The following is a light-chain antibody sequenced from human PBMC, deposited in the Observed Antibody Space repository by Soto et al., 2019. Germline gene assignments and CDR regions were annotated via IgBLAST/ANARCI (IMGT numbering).Light chain of an antibody. CDR3: QQYGSSPLT. V-gene: IGKV3-20*01. J-gene: IGKJ4*01. CDR1: ESVSDNY. Sequence: EIVLTQSPGTLSLSPGERATLSCRASESVSDNYLAWYQQRSGQAPRLVIYVASSRASAVPDRFSGSGSGADFTLTISRLEPEDCAVYYCQQYGSSPLTFGGGTKVEIK. CDR2: VAS.